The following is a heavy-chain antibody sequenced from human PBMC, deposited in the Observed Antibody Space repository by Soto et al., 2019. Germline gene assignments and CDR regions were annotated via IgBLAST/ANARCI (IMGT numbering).Heavy chain of an antibody. V-gene: IGHV3-23*01. Sequence: GGSLRLSCAASGFTLSSYAMSWVRQAPGKGLEWVSAISGSGGSTYYADSVKGRFTISRDNSKNMLYLQMNSLRAEDTAVYYCAKDPNSRGYYDSTGSYYFDYWGQGTLVTVSS. CDR1: GFTLSSYA. CDR3: AKDPNSRGYYDSTGSYYFDY. D-gene: IGHD3-22*01. CDR2: ISGSGGST. J-gene: IGHJ4*02.